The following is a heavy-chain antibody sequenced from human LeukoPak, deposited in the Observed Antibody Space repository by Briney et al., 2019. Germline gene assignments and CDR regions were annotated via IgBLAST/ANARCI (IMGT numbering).Heavy chain of an antibody. D-gene: IGHD2-15*01. Sequence: PGGSLRLSCAASGFTFSTYWMYWVRQAPGKGLVWVSRINTDGSSTHFADSVKGRFTISRDNAKNTLYMKMNSLRAEDTAVYYCVSEGVNTLDHYGLDVWGRGTTVIVSS. J-gene: IGHJ6*02. V-gene: IGHV3-74*01. CDR1: GFTFSTYW. CDR3: VSEGVNTLDHYGLDV. CDR2: INTDGSST.